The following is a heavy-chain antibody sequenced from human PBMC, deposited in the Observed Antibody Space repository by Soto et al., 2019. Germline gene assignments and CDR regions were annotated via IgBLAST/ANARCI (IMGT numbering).Heavy chain of an antibody. CDR3: AHDSRGYLGVDY. CDR2: IYWDDDK. D-gene: IGHD3-22*01. CDR1: GFSLSSRGVG. J-gene: IGHJ4*02. Sequence: QITLKESGPTLVKPTQTLTLTCSFSGFSLSSRGVGVGWIRQPPGKALEWLALIYWDDDKSYSPSLKSRLTITNDASKNQVVLTMPNMDPVDTATYYCAHDSRGYLGVDYWGQATLLTVSS. V-gene: IGHV2-5*02.